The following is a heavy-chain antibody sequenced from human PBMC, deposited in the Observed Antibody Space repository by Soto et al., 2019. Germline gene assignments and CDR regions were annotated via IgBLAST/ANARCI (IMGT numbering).Heavy chain of an antibody. J-gene: IGHJ3*02. CDR3: ARGGGVGVAGSAAFDM. CDR1: GYPVTAYY. V-gene: IGHV1-2*02. CDR2: INPATGAA. Sequence: QLHLVQSGAVVKKPGASVTVSCSASGYPVTAYYMHWVRQAPGRGLEWMGGINPATGAAKYTQTFQGRVTMTRDTATSTVFMDLGGLTSEDTGVFYCARGGGVGVAGSAAFDMWGQGTLVTVSS. D-gene: IGHD3-3*01.